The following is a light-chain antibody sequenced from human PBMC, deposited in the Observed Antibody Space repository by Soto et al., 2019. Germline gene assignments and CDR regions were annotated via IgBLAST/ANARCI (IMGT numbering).Light chain of an antibody. CDR2: DAS. CDR1: QSVNNY. J-gene: IGKJ5*01. Sequence: EIVLTQSPATLSLSPGERATLSCRASQSVNNYLHWYQQKPGQAPRLLMFDASKRATGIPARFSGSGSATDFTLTISSLEPEDFAVYYCQHRSIWPVSFGQGTRLEIK. CDR3: QHRSIWPVS. V-gene: IGKV3-11*01.